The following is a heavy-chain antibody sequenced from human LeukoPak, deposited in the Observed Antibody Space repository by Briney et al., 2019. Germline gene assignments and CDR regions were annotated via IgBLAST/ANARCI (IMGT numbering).Heavy chain of an antibody. Sequence: GESLKISCKGSGYSFTSYWIGWVRQMPGKGLEWMGIIYPGDSDTRYSPSFQGQVTISADKSISTAYLQWSSLKASDTAMYYCARQQGYCSSTSCYTKGFDYWGRGTLVTVSS. V-gene: IGHV5-51*01. CDR1: GYSFTSYW. D-gene: IGHD2-2*02. CDR2: IYPGDSDT. CDR3: ARQQGYCSSTSCYTKGFDY. J-gene: IGHJ4*02.